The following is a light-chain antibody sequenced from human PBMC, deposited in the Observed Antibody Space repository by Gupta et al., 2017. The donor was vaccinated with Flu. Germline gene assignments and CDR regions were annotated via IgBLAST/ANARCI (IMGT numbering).Light chain of an antibody. V-gene: IGKV4-1*01. CDR2: WAS. CDR1: QSVLYSSNNKNY. J-gene: IGKJ1*01. Sequence: DIVMTQSPDSLAVSLGERATINCKSSQSVLYSSNNKNYLAWYQQKPGQPPKLLIYWASTRESGVPDRFSGSGSGTDFTLTISSLQAEDVAVYYCQQDYSAPPLFGQGTKVEIK. CDR3: QQDYSAPPL.